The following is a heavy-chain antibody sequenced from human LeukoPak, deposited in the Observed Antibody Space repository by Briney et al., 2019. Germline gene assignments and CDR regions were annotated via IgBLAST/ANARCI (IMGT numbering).Heavy chain of an antibody. J-gene: IGHJ6*03. CDR2: INPNSGGT. D-gene: IGHD3-10*01. CDR3: AIPSHLWFAPDEETLTTPVYYYMDV. V-gene: IGHV1-2*02. Sequence: ASVKVSCKASGYTFTSYHMYWVRQAPGQGLEWMGWINPNSGGTNYAQKFQGRVTMTRDTSISTAYMELSRLRSDDTAVYYCAIPSHLWFAPDEETLTTPVYYYMDVWGKGTTVTVSS. CDR1: GYTFTSYH.